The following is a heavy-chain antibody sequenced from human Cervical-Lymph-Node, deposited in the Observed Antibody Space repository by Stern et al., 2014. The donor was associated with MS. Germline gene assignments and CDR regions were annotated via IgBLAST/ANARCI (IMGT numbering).Heavy chain of an antibody. D-gene: IGHD4-17*01. CDR3: ARAPRWWTVTFDF. V-gene: IGHV4-59*12. CDR1: GGSITNFY. Sequence: QVQLQESGPGLVKPSETLSLTCTVSGGSITNFYWSWIRQSPAKGLEWIGHIFSSGSTNYNHSLESRVPISLDPSKNQFSLNLTSVTAADTAVYYCARAPRWWTVTFDFWGRGTLVTVSS. J-gene: IGHJ4*02. CDR2: IFSSGST.